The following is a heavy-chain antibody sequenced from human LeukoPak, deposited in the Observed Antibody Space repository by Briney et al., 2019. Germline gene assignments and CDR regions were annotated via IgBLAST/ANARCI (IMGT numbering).Heavy chain of an antibody. CDR3: ARDEVIFKRSYYFGY. CDR1: GYTFTSYY. CDR2: INPSGGST. J-gene: IGHJ4*02. V-gene: IGHV1-46*01. Sequence: ASVKVSCKASGYTFTSYYIHWVRQAPGQGLEWMGIINPSGGSTNYAQKFQGRVTMTRDTSTSTVYMELSSLRSEDTAVYYCARDEVIFKRSYYFGYWGQGTLVTVSS. D-gene: IGHD3-3*02.